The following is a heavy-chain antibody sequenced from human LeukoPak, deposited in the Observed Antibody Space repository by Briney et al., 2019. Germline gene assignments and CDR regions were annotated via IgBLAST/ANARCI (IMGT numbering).Heavy chain of an antibody. V-gene: IGHV3-30*04. CDR2: VSYDGKIK. D-gene: IGHD5-18*01. CDR1: GFTFSSFA. J-gene: IGHJ6*02. Sequence: GRSLRLSCATSGFTFSSFAMHWVRQVPGKGLEWVAVVSYDGKIKYYTDSVKGRFTISRDNSKNTLYLQMNSLRAEDTAVYYCARDAVDTANAVWGQGTTVTVSS. CDR3: ARDAVDTANAV.